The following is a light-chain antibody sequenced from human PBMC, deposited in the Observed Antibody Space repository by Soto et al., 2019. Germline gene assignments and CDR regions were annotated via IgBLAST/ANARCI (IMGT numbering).Light chain of an antibody. Sequence: DIQTTQSPSSLSESVGDRVIITCRASQSISSYLNWYQQKPGKAPKLLIYAASNLQSGVSSRFSGSGSGTDFTLTISSLQPEDFATYYCQQSYSTPLTFGGGTKVDIK. CDR1: QSISSY. V-gene: IGKV1-39*01. CDR2: AAS. J-gene: IGKJ4*01. CDR3: QQSYSTPLT.